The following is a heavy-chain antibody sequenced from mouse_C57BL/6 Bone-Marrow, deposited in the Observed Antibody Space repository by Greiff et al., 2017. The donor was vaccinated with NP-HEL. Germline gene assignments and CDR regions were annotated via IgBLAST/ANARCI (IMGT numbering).Heavy chain of an antibody. J-gene: IGHJ2*01. V-gene: IGHV1-85*01. Sequence: VKLVESGPELVKPGASVKLSCKASGYTFTSYDINWVKQGPGQGLEWIGWIYPRDGSTKYNEKFKGKATLTVDTSSSTAYMELHSLTSEDSAVYFCAKPQETYGSSFWGQGTTLTVSS. CDR1: GYTFTSYD. CDR2: IYPRDGST. D-gene: IGHD1-1*01. CDR3: AKPQETYGSSF.